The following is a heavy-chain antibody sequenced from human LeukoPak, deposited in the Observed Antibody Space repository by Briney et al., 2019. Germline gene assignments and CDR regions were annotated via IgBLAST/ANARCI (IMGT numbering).Heavy chain of an antibody. CDR3: ARGVTTVVSYHYYYMDV. V-gene: IGHV1-69*13. J-gene: IGHJ6*03. D-gene: IGHD4-23*01. Sequence: SVKVSCKASGGTFSSYAISWVRQAPGQGLEWMGGIIPIFGTANYAQKFQGRVTITADESTSTAYMELSSLRSEDTAVYYCARGVTTVVSYHYYYMDVWGKGTTVTVSS. CDR1: GGTFSSYA. CDR2: IIPIFGTA.